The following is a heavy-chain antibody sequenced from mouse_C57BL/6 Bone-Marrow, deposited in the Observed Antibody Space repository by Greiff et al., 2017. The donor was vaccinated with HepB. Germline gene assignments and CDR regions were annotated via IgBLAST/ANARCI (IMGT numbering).Heavy chain of an antibody. D-gene: IGHD1-1*01. CDR1: GYAFTNYL. J-gene: IGHJ2*01. CDR3: ARGDYDRSSLDY. CDR2: INPGSGGT. Sequence: VQLVESGAELVRPGTSVKVSCKASGYAFTNYLIEWVKQRPGQGLEWIGVINPGSGGTNYNEKFKGKATLTADKSSSTAYMQLSSLTSEDSAVYFCARGDYDRSSLDYWGQGTTLTVSS. V-gene: IGHV1-54*01.